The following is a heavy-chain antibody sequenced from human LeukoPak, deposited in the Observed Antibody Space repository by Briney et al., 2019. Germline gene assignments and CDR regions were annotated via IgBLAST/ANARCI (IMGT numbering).Heavy chain of an antibody. V-gene: IGHV4-39*01. CDR1: GGSISSSSYY. D-gene: IGHD2-2*01. Sequence: SETLSLTCTVSGGSISSSSYYWGWIRQPPGKGLEWIGSIYYSGSTYYNPSLKSRVTISVDTSKNQFSLKLSSVTAADTAVYYCARRFWVGYCSSTSCPPSNWFDPWGQGTLDTVSS. CDR3: ARRFWVGYCSSTSCPPSNWFDP. J-gene: IGHJ5*02. CDR2: IYYSGST.